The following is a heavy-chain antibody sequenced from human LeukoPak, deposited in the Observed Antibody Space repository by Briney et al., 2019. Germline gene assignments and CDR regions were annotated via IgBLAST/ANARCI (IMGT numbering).Heavy chain of an antibody. D-gene: IGHD6-19*01. CDR1: GFTFSSYA. J-gene: IGHJ4*02. CDR3: AKEGRYSSGWYCFDY. Sequence: GGSLRLSCAASGFTFSSYAMSWVRQAPGKGLEWVSAISGSGGSTYYADSVKGRFTISRDNSKNTLYLQMNSLRAGDTAVYYCAKEGRYSSGWYCFDYWGQGTLVTVSS. CDR2: ISGSGGST. V-gene: IGHV3-23*01.